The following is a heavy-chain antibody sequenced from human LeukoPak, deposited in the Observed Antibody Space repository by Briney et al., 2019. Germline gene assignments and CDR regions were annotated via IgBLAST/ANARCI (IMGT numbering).Heavy chain of an antibody. Sequence: GGSLRLSCAGSGFTFNNYAMSWVRQAPGKGLEWVAFIRNDGTIKYYADSVKGRFTISRDNSKNTLYLQMNSLRAEDTAVYYCAKTGSSSWGYFDYWGQGTLVTVSS. CDR2: IRNDGTIK. J-gene: IGHJ4*02. CDR3: AKTGSSSWGYFDY. V-gene: IGHV3-30*02. CDR1: GFTFNNYA. D-gene: IGHD6-13*01.